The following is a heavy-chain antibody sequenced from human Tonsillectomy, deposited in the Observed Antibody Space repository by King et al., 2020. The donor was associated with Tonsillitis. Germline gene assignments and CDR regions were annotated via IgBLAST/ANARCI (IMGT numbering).Heavy chain of an antibody. D-gene: IGHD3-10*01. Sequence: QLVQSGGGLVQPGGSLRLSCAASGFTFSSYAMSWVRQAPGKGLEWVSGISGSGSRTYSADSVKGRFTISRDNSKNTLYVQMTSLRAEDTAVYYCAKGLRWGSKSPDAFDIWGQGTMVTVSS. CDR1: GFTFSSYA. J-gene: IGHJ3*02. V-gene: IGHV3-23*04. CDR3: AKGLRWGSKSPDAFDI. CDR2: ISGSGSRT.